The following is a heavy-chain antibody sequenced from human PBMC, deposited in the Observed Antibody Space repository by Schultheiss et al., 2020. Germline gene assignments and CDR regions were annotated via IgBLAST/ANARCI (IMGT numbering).Heavy chain of an antibody. V-gene: IGHV1-69*13. Sequence: SVKVSCKASGGTFSSYAISWVRQAPGQGLEWMGGIIPIFGTANYAQKFQGRVTITADESTSTAYMELSSLRSEDTAVYYCAAPEWFGELWPPYYGMDVWGQGTTVTGYS. CDR1: GGTFSSYA. D-gene: IGHD3-10*01. CDR2: IIPIFGTA. J-gene: IGHJ6*02. CDR3: AAPEWFGELWPPYYGMDV.